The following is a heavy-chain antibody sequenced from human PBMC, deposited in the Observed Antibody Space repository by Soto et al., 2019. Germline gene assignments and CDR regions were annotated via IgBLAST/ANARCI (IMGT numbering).Heavy chain of an antibody. V-gene: IGHV3-21*01. J-gene: IGHJ4*02. CDR1: GFTFSSYS. CDR2: ISSSSSYI. Sequence: GESLKISCAASGFTFSSYSMNWVRQAPGKGLEWVSSISSSSSYIYYADSVKGRFTISRDNAKNSLYLQMNSLRAEDTAVYYCARSISNQHNYWGQGTLVTVSS. D-gene: IGHD4-4*01. CDR3: ARSISNQHNY.